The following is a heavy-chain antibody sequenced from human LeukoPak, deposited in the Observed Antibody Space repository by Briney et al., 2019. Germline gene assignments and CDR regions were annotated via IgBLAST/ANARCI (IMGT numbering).Heavy chain of an antibody. V-gene: IGHV3-66*02. Sequence: GGSLRLSCAASGFTVSSNYMSWIRQAPGKGLEWVSVIYSGGTTYYADSVKGRFTISRDNSKNTVYLQMSSLRAEDTAVYYCARATFWSGYQRDSWYMDVWGKGTPVTVSS. J-gene: IGHJ6*03. CDR2: IYSGGTT. CDR3: ARATFWSGYQRDSWYMDV. CDR1: GFTVSSNY. D-gene: IGHD3-3*01.